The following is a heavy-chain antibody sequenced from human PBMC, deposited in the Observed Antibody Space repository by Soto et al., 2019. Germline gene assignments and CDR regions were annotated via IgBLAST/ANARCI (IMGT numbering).Heavy chain of an antibody. CDR3: ARVWMATIRADAFDI. CDR1: GGTFSSYT. D-gene: IGHD5-12*01. Sequence: ASVKVSCKASGGTFSSYTISWVRQAPGQGLEWMGIINPSGGSTSYAQKFQGRVTMTRDTPTSTVYMELSSLRSEDTAVYYCARVWMATIRADAFDICGQRTMVTVS. CDR2: INPSGGST. J-gene: IGHJ3*02. V-gene: IGHV1-46*03.